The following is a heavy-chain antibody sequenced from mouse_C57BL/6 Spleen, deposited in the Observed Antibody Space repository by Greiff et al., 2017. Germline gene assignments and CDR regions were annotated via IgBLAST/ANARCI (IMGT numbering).Heavy chain of an antibody. CDR1: GYTFTYYY. D-gene: IGHD1-1*01. V-gene: IGHV1-76*01. Sequence: VQRVESGAELVRPGASVKLSCKASGYTFTYYYINWVKQRPGQGLEWIARIYPGSGNTYYNEKFKGKATLTAEKSSSTAYMQLSSLTSEDSAVYFCARSPYYGSLYAMDYWGQGTSVTVSS. CDR3: ARSPYYGSLYAMDY. J-gene: IGHJ4*01. CDR2: IYPGSGNT.